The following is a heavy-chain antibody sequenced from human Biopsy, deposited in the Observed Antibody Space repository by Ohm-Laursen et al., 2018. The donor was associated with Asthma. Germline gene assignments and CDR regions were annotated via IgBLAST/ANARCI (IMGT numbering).Heavy chain of an antibody. D-gene: IGHD3-3*01. V-gene: IGHV3-30*18. CDR1: GFVFRSHA. CDR3: AKRRGYSDLTDFDH. Sequence: SLRLSCSASGFVFRSHAMHWVRQAPGKGLEWVAVVSYDGGVVHYADSMKGRFTISRDNAKSTLYLQMNRLRTDDTAVYFCAKRRGYSDLTDFDHWGQGTLVTISS. CDR2: VSYDGGVV. J-gene: IGHJ4*02.